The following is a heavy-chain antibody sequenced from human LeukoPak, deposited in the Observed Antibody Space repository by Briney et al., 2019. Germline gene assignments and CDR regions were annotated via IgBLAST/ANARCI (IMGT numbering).Heavy chain of an antibody. J-gene: IGHJ3*02. CDR2: IIPIFGTA. CDR1: GGTFSSYA. D-gene: IGHD1-1*01. Sequence: GASVKVSCKASGGTFSSYAISWVRQAPGQGLEWMGGIIPIFGTANYAQKFQGRVTITADKSTSTAYMELSSLRSEDTAVYYCARDRGTTLHRITAFDIWGQGTMVTVSS. V-gene: IGHV1-69*06. CDR3: ARDRGTTLHRITAFDI.